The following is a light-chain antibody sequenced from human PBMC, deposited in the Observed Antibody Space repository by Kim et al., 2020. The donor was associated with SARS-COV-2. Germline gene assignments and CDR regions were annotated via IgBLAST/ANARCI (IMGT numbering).Light chain of an antibody. V-gene: IGLV3-9*01. CDR2: RST. Sequence: VSVALGQTASITCGGNNIGSKDVYWYQQKPGQAPVLVIYRSTDRPSGIPGRFSGCNSGNTATLTISRAQAGDEADYFCQVWDSSVVFGGGTQLTVL. CDR3: QVWDSSVV. J-gene: IGLJ2*01. CDR1: NIGSKD.